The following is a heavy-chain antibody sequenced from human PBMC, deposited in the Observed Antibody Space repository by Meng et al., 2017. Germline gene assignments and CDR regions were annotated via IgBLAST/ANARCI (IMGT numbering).Heavy chain of an antibody. CDR1: VFTFSSYA. D-gene: IGHD3-16*01. CDR2: ISGSGGST. J-gene: IGHJ4*02. Sequence: VPPGEAGGGLGQPGGSLRLSCAAYVFTFSSYAMSWVRQAPGKGLEWVSAISGSGGSTYYADSVKGRFTISRDNSKNTLYLQMNSLRAEDTAVYYCAKDFSYDYVWGSFVYWGQGTLVTVSS. V-gene: IGHV3-23*04. CDR3: AKDFSYDYVWGSFVY.